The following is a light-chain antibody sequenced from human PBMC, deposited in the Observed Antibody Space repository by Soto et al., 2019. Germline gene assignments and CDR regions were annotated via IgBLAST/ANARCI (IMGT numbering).Light chain of an antibody. CDR3: QQYGSSPALT. Sequence: EIVLTQSPGTLSLSPGERGTLSCRASQSLSSSYLAWYQQKPGQAPRLLIYGASSRATGIPDRFSGSGSGTDFTLTISRLEPEDFAVYYCQQYGSSPALTFGGGTKVEIK. J-gene: IGKJ4*01. CDR2: GAS. V-gene: IGKV3-20*01. CDR1: QSLSSSY.